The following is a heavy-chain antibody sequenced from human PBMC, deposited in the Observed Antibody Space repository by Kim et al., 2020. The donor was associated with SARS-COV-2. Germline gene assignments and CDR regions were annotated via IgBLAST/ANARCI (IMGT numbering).Heavy chain of an antibody. J-gene: IGHJ4*02. V-gene: IGHV4-39*01. Sequence: PSLKSRVTISVDTSNNQFSLKLSSVTAADAAVYYCARRDIVATTHFDYWGQGTLVTVSS. D-gene: IGHD5-12*01. CDR3: ARRDIVATTHFDY.